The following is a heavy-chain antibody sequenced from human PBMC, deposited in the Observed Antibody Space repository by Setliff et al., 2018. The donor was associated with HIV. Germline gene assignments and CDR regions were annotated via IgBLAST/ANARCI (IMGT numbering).Heavy chain of an antibody. CDR3: ASAYDYYMDV. Sequence: SVKVSCKVSGGTFRKYSMNWVRQAPGQGLEWMGGIIAILGTAKYAQKFQGRVTITADKSTSTAYMELSSLKSEDTAIYYCASAYDYYMDVWGKGTTVTVSS. CDR2: IIAILGTA. V-gene: IGHV1-69*10. CDR1: GGTFRKYS. J-gene: IGHJ6*03.